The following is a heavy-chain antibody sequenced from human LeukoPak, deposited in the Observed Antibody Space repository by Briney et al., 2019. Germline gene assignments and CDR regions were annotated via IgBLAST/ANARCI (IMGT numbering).Heavy chain of an antibody. J-gene: IGHJ3*02. CDR2: ISGSGGST. D-gene: IGHD3-22*01. CDR3: AEDHITMIVVAQGAFDI. CDR1: GFTFSSYA. V-gene: IGHV3-23*01. Sequence: GALRLSCAASGFTFSSYAMSWVRQAPGKGLEWVSAISGSGGSTYYADSVKGRFTISRDNSKNTLYLQMNSLRAEDTAVYYCAEDHITMIVVAQGAFDIWGQGTMVTVSS.